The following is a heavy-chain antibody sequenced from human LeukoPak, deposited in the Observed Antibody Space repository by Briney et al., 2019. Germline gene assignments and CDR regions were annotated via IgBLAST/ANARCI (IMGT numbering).Heavy chain of an antibody. J-gene: IGHJ4*02. CDR1: GYTFTGYY. Sequence: ASVKVSCKASGYTFTGYYMHWVRQAPGQGLERMGWINPNSGGTNYAQKFQGRVTMTRDTSISTAYMNLSSLRSEDTAVYYCAIDVGELLTYWGQGTLVTVSS. CDR2: INPNSGGT. D-gene: IGHD3-16*01. V-gene: IGHV1-2*02. CDR3: AIDVGELLTY.